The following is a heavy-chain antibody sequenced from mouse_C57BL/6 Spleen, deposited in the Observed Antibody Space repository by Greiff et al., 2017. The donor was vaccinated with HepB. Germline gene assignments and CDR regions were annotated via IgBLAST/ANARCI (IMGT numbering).Heavy chain of an antibody. Sequence: EVKLMESGPGLVKPSQSLSLTCSVTGYSITSGYYWNWIRQFPGNKLEWMGYISYDGSNNYNPSLKNRISITRDTSKNQFFLKLNSVTTEDTATYYCASDYGSSYEYFDVWGTGTTVTVSS. J-gene: IGHJ1*03. D-gene: IGHD1-1*01. CDR2: ISYDGSN. V-gene: IGHV3-6*01. CDR3: ASDYGSSYEYFDV. CDR1: GYSITSGYY.